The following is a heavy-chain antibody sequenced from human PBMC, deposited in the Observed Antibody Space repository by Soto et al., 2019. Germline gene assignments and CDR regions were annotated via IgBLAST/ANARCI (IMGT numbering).Heavy chain of an antibody. V-gene: IGHV1-8*01. CDR3: ARWPDGYYYYGMDV. CDR1: GYTFTSYD. Sequence: ASVKVSCKASGYTFTSYDINWVRQATGQGLEWMGWMNPNSGNTGYAQKFQGRVSMTRNTSISTAYMELSSLRSEDTAVYYCARWPDGYYYYGMDVWGQGTTVTVSS. CDR2: MNPNSGNT. J-gene: IGHJ6*02.